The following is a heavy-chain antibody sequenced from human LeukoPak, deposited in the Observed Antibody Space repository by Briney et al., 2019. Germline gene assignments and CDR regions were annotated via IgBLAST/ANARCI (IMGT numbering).Heavy chain of an antibody. Sequence: PSDTLSLTCAVYGGSFSGYYWSWIRQPPGKGLEWIGEINHSGSTNYNPSLKSRVTISVDTSNNQFSLKLSSLTAADTAVYYCARAGGTYYYGSGSYSNWFDPWGQGTLVTVSS. CDR3: ARAGGTYYYGSGSYSNWFDP. D-gene: IGHD3-10*01. CDR1: GGSFSGYY. V-gene: IGHV4-34*01. J-gene: IGHJ5*02. CDR2: INHSGST.